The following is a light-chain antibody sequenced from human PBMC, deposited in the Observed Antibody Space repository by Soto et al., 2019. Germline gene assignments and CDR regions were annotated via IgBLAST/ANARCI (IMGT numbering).Light chain of an antibody. CDR3: QEYNSDSGLT. V-gene: IGKV1-5*03. Sequence: DIQMTQSPSTLSASVGDRVTITCRASQSISSWFAWYQQKPGKAPKLLIYTASNLKSGVPSRFSGSGSGTEFTLTISSLQPDDFATYYCQEYNSDSGLTFGGGTKVEIK. CDR1: QSISSW. J-gene: IGKJ4*01. CDR2: TAS.